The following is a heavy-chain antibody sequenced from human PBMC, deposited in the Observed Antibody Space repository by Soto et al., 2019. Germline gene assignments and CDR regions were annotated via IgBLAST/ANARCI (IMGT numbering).Heavy chain of an antibody. J-gene: IGHJ5*02. CDR1: GYTFTGYY. CDR2: INPNSGGT. D-gene: IGHD2-2*02. Sequence: ASVKVSCKASGYTFTGYYMHWVRQAPGQGLEWMGWINPNSGGTNYAQKFQGRVTMTRDTSISTAYMELSRLRSDDTAVYYCARDRPRGIVVVPAATPGGDNWFDPWGQGTLVTAPQ. V-gene: IGHV1-2*02. CDR3: ARDRPRGIVVVPAATPGGDNWFDP.